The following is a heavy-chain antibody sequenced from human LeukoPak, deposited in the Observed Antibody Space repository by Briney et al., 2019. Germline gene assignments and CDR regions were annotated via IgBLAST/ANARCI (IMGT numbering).Heavy chain of an antibody. J-gene: IGHJ6*03. Sequence: PSETLSLTCTVSGGSISSYYWSWVRQPAGKGLEWIRRIYTSGSTNYNPSLKSRVTMSVDTSKNQFSLKLSSVTAADTAVYYCARSEDDFWSGSGPGYMDVWGKGTTVTVSS. CDR3: ARSEDDFWSGSGPGYMDV. CDR1: GGSISSYY. V-gene: IGHV4-4*07. D-gene: IGHD3-3*01. CDR2: IYTSGST.